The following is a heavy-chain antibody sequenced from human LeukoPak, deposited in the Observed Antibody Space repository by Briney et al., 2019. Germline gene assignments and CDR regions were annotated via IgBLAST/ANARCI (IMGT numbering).Heavy chain of an antibody. D-gene: IGHD6-19*01. J-gene: IGHJ2*01. CDR3: ARGRGQWLARGTNWYFDL. Sequence: GASVKVSCKASGYTFTSYDINWVRQATGQGLERMGWMNPNSGNTGYAQKFQGRVTMIRNTSISTAYMELSSLRSEDTAVYYCARGRGQWLARGTNWYFDLWGRGTLVTVSS. CDR1: GYTFTSYD. CDR2: MNPNSGNT. V-gene: IGHV1-8*01.